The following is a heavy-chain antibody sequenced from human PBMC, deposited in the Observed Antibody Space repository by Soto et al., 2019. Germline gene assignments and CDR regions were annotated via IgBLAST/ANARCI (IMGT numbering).Heavy chain of an antibody. CDR3: ARANSIRPYFYNMDV. D-gene: IGHD2-21*01. CDR2: INPNSGGT. J-gene: IGHJ6*03. Sequence: QVQLVQSGAEVEKPGASVKVSCKAAGYSFTAFYIHWVRQARGQGFEWLGWINPNSGGTYYSHKFRDRVTLTRDTSISTAYMELTGLSSDDTAVYYCARANSIRPYFYNMDVWGQGTTVTVSS. V-gene: IGHV1-2*02. CDR1: GYSFTAFY.